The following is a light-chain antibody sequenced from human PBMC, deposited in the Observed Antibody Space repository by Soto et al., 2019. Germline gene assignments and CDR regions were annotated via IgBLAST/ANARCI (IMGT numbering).Light chain of an antibody. CDR1: QDISNY. Sequence: DIQMTRSPSSLPASVGDRVTITCQASQDISNYLNWYQQKPGKAPKLLIYDASNLETGVPSRFSGSGSGTDFTFTISSLQPEDIATYYCQQYDNLPLTFGGGTKVDI. V-gene: IGKV1-33*01. CDR2: DAS. CDR3: QQYDNLPLT. J-gene: IGKJ4*02.